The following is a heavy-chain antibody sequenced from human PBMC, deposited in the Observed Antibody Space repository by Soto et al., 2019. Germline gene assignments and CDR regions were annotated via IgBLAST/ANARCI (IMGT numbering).Heavy chain of an antibody. D-gene: IGHD3-10*01. Sequence: ASVKVSCKASGGTFSSYAISWVRQAPGQGLEWMGGIIPIFGTANYAQKFQGRVTITADESTSTAYMELSSLRSEDTALYYCARDPGYYGSGSPRNWFDPWGQGTLVTVSS. J-gene: IGHJ5*02. V-gene: IGHV1-69*13. CDR3: ARDPGYYGSGSPRNWFDP. CDR2: IIPIFGTA. CDR1: GGTFSSYA.